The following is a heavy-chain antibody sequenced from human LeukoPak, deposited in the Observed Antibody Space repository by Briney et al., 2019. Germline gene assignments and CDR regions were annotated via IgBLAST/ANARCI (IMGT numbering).Heavy chain of an antibody. CDR2: IYYSGST. CDR1: GGSISSSSYY. CDR3: ARRYSSGWQSFDY. D-gene: IGHD6-19*01. Sequence: SETLSLTCTVSGGSISSSSYYWGWIRQPPGKGLEWIGSIYYSGSTYYNPSLKSRVTISVDTSKNQFSLKLSSVTAADTAVYYCARRYSSGWQSFDYWGQGTLVTVSS. J-gene: IGHJ4*02. V-gene: IGHV4-39*01.